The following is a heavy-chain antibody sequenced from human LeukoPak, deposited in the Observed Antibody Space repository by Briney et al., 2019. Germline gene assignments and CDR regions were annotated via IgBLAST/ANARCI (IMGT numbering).Heavy chain of an antibody. CDR1: GGSFSGYY. J-gene: IGHJ5*02. V-gene: IGHV4-34*01. CDR2: INHSGST. Sequence: SETLSLTCAVYGGSFSGYYWSWIRHPPGKGLEWIGEINHSGSTNYNPSLKSRVTISVDTSKNQFSLKLSSVTAADTAVYYCAREGNIAVAPNWFDPWGQGTLVTVSS. D-gene: IGHD6-13*01. CDR3: AREGNIAVAPNWFDP.